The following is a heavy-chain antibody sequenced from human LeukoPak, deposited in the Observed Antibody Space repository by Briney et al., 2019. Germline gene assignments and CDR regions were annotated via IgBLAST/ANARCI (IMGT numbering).Heavy chain of an antibody. V-gene: IGHV3-30*03. CDR3: ARVGRDYDSSGYCY. Sequence: PGGSLRLSCAASGFTFSSYGMHWVRQAPGKGLEWVAVISYDGGNKYYADSVKGRFTISRDNSKNTLYLQMNSLRAEDTAVYYCARVGRDYDSSGYCYWGQGTLVTVSS. CDR1: GFTFSSYG. CDR2: ISYDGGNK. J-gene: IGHJ4*02. D-gene: IGHD3-22*01.